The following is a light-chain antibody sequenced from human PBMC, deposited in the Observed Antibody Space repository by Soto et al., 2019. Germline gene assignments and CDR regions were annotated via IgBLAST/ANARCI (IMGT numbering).Light chain of an antibody. CDR3: QQYGSSPRT. CDR2: GAS. Sequence: EMGFTQSPGTLSLSPGERAALSCRASQSVSSSYLAWYQQKPGQAPRLLIYGASSRATGIPDRFSGSGSGTDFTLTISRLEPEDFAVYYCQQYGSSPRTFGQGTKVDIK. V-gene: IGKV3-20*01. CDR1: QSVSSSY. J-gene: IGKJ1*01.